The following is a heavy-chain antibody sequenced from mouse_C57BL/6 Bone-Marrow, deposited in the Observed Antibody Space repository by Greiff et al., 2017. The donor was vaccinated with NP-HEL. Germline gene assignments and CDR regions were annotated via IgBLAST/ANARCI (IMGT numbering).Heavy chain of an antibody. V-gene: IGHV1-52*01. CDR1: GYTFTSYW. J-gene: IGHJ2*01. CDR3: ARSRHYYGPGFFDY. Sequence: LQPGAELVRPGSSVKLSCKASGYTFTSYWMHWVKQRPIQGLEWIGNIDPSDSETHYNQKFKDKATLTVDKSSSTAYMQLSSLTSEDSAVYYCARSRHYYGPGFFDYWGQGTTLTVSS. CDR2: IDPSDSET. D-gene: IGHD1-2*01.